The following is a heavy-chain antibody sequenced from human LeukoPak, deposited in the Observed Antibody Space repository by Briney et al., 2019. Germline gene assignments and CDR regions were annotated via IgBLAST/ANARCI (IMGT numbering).Heavy chain of an antibody. CDR3: ARDPVPWGYLDY. Sequence: GGSLRLSCAASGFTFSSYAMHWVRQAPGKGLEWVAVISYDGSNKYYADSVKGRFTISRDNSKNTLYLQMNSLRAEDTAVYYCARDPVPWGYLDYWGQGTLVTVSS. D-gene: IGHD7-27*01. J-gene: IGHJ4*02. CDR1: GFTFSSYA. CDR2: ISYDGSNK. V-gene: IGHV3-30-3*01.